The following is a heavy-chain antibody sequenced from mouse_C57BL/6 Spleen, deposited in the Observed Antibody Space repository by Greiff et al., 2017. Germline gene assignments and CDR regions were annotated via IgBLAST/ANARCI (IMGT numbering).Heavy chain of an antibody. CDR3: ARGYYFGSREGAWFAY. CDR2: IHPNSGST. J-gene: IGHJ3*01. CDR1: GYTFTSYW. V-gene: IGHV1-64*01. D-gene: IGHD1-1*01. Sequence: QVQLQQPGAELVKPGASVKLSCKASGYTFTSYWMHWVKQRPGQGLEWIGMIHPNSGSTNYNEKFKSKATLTVDKSSSTAYMQLSSLTSEDSAVXYCARGYYFGSREGAWFAYWGQGTLVTVSA.